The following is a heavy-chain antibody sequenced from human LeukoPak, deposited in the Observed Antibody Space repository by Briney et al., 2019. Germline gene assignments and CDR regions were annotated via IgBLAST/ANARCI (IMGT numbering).Heavy chain of an antibody. CDR2: ISGSDGRL. CDR3: AKESPYRAPTRTYYFDY. V-gene: IGHV3-23*01. J-gene: IGHJ4*02. CDR1: GFTFSSYA. D-gene: IGHD1-14*01. Sequence: GGSLRLSCAASGFTFSSYAMSWVRQAPGMGLEWVSAISGSDGRLFYADSVKGRFTISRDNSRNTLYLEMNSLRGEDTAVYYCAKESPYRAPTRTYYFDYWGQGTLVTVSS.